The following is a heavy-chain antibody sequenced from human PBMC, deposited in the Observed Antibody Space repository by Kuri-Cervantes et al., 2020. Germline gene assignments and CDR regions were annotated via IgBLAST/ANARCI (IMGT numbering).Heavy chain of an antibody. V-gene: IGHV3-30*02. D-gene: IGHD3-10*01. J-gene: IGHJ4*02. CDR1: GFTFSNYG. Sequence: GESLKISCAASGFTFSNYGIHWVRQAPGKGLEWVAFIRYDGSNKYYADSVKGRFTISRDNSKNTLYLQMNSLRAEDTAVYYCAKVRVWFGAIDYWGQGTLVTVSS. CDR2: IRYDGSNK. CDR3: AKVRVWFGAIDY.